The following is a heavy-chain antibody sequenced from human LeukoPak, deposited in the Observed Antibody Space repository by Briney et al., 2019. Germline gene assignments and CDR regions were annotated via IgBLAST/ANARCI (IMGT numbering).Heavy chain of an antibody. CDR1: GFTFSNYV. CDR2: INHNGEMI. CDR3: ARDNDWAFHY. D-gene: IGHD3-9*01. J-gene: IGHJ4*02. Sequence: GGSLRLSCAASGFTFSNYVMSWVRQAPGEGLEWVSYINHNGEMIFYPDFVKGRFTISRDNAKNSLYLQMNSLRDEDTAVYYCARDNDWAFHYWGQGTLVTVSS. V-gene: IGHV3-48*02.